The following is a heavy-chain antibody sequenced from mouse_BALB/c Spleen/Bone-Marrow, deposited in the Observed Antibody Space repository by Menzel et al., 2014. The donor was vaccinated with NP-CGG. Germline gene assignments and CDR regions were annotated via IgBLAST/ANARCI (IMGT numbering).Heavy chain of an antibody. D-gene: IGHD1-1*01. CDR1: GFNIKDTY. CDR2: IDPANGNT. CDR3: ASYYYGHYFDY. V-gene: IGHV14-3*02. Sequence: QLQQSGAELVKPGASVKLSCTASGFNIKDTYMHWVKQRPEQGLEWIGRIDPANGNTKYDPKFQGKATITADTSSNTAYLQLSSLTSEDTAVYYCASYYYGHYFDYWGQGTTLTVSS. J-gene: IGHJ2*01.